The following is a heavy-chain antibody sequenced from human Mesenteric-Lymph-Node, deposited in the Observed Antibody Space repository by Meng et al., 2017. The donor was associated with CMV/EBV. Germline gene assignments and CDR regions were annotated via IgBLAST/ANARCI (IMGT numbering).Heavy chain of an antibody. D-gene: IGHD3-3*01. CDR2: INSDGSST. J-gene: IGHJ4*02. V-gene: IGHV3-74*01. CDR1: GFTFSSYW. CDR3: ARANDFWSGYYDY. Sequence: GESLKISCAASGFTFSSYWMHWVRQAPGKGLVWVSRINSDGSSTSYADSVKGRFTISRDNAKNTLYLQMNSLRAEDTAVYYCARANDFWSGYYDYWGQGTLVTVSS.